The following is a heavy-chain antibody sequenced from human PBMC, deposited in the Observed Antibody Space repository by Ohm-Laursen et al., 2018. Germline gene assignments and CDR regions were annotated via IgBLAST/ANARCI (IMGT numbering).Heavy chain of an antibody. J-gene: IGHJ3*02. D-gene: IGHD3-16*01. V-gene: IGHV3-7*01. CDR1: GFTFSSYW. CDR3: ARDSDIEVGGDAFDI. Sequence: SLRLSCAASGFTFSSYWMTWVRQAPGKGLEWVANIKQDGSEEYYVDSVRGRFTISRDNAKKSQFLQMNSLRAEDTAVYYCARDSDIEVGGDAFDIWGQGTMVTVSS. CDR2: IKQDGSEE.